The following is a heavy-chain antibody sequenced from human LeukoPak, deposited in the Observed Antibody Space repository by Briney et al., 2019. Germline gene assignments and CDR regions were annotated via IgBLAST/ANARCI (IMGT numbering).Heavy chain of an antibody. CDR3: VRGYSFGPYGMDV. Sequence: GGSLRLSCSASGFPFSSYAMHWVRQAPGKGLEYVSAISDSGGSSYYADSVKGRFTISRDNSKNTLYLQMSSLRAEDTAVYFCVRGYSFGPYGMDVWGQGTTVTVSS. CDR2: ISDSGGSS. D-gene: IGHD2-15*01. J-gene: IGHJ6*02. CDR1: GFPFSSYA. V-gene: IGHV3-64D*09.